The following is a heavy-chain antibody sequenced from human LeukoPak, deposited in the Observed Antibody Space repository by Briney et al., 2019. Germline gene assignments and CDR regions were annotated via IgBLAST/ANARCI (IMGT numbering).Heavy chain of an antibody. J-gene: IGHJ4*02. V-gene: IGHV3-21*01. CDR3: ARGARIAAAATGY. CDR2: ISSSSSYI. D-gene: IGHD6-13*01. CDR1: GFTFSSYS. Sequence: KPGGSLRLSCAASGFTFSSYSMNWVRQAPGKGLEWVSSISSSSSYIYYADSVKGRFTISRDNAKNSLYLQMNSLRAEDTAVYYCARGARIAAAATGYWGQGTLVTVSS.